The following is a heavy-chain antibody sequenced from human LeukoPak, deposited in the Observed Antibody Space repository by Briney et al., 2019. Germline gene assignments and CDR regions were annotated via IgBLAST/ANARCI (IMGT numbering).Heavy chain of an antibody. CDR1: GGTFSSYA. D-gene: IGHD3-10*01. CDR3: ATGRQRYYYGSGSLDY. V-gene: IGHV1-69*06. J-gene: IGHJ4*02. CDR2: IIPIFGTA. Sequence: AASVKVSCKASGGTFSSYAISWVRQAPGQGLEWMGGIIPIFGTANYAQKFQGKVTMTEDTSTDTAYMELSSLRSEDTAAYYCATGRQRYYYGSGSLDYWGQGTLVTVSS.